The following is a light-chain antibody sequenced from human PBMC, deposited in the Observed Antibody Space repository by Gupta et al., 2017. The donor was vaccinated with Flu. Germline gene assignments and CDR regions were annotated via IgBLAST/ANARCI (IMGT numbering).Light chain of an antibody. CDR2: EVT. Sequence: QSALTQPPSVSGSAGQSVTISCTGTSSDIGTHNRVSWYQQSPGTVPKLIIYEVTNRPSGVPDRFSASKSGNTASLTISGLQGEDEADYYCASYTGSYTFVFGTGTKVTVL. J-gene: IGLJ1*01. V-gene: IGLV2-18*02. CDR1: SSDIGTHNR. CDR3: ASYTGSYTFV.